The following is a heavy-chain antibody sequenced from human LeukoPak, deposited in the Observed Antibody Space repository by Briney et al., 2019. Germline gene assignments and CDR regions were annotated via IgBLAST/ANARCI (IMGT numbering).Heavy chain of an antibody. CDR2: ISGSGGST. V-gene: IGHV3-23*01. Sequence: GGSLRLSCAASGFTFSSYAMSWVRQAPGKGLEWVSAISGSGGSTYYADSVKGRFTTSRDNSKNTLYLQMNSLRAEDTAVYYCAKVPPVALLAPPDYWGQGTLVTVSS. CDR1: GFTFSSYA. CDR3: AKVPPVALLAPPDY. J-gene: IGHJ4*02. D-gene: IGHD3-3*02.